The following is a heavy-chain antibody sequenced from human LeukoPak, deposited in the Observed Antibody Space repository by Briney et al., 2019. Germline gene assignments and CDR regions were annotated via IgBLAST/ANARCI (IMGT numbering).Heavy chain of an antibody. J-gene: IGHJ4*02. D-gene: IGHD4-17*01. V-gene: IGHV3-66*01. CDR3: AREPTVTAGDY. Sequence: GGSLRLSCAASGFTFSGYAMSWVRQAPGKGLEWVSVIYSGGSTYYADSVKGRFTISRDNSKNTLYLQMNSLRAEDTAVYYCAREPTVTAGDYWGQGTLVTVSS. CDR1: GFTFSGYA. CDR2: IYSGGST.